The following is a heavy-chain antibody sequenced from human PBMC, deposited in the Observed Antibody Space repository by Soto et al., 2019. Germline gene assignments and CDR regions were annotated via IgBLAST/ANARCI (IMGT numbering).Heavy chain of an antibody. Sequence: QVQLVESGGGVVQPGRSLRLSCAASGFTFSSYAMHWVRQAPGKGLEWVAVISYDGSNKYYADSVKGRFTISRDNSRXTLYLQMNSLRAEDTAVYYCARDDYGDNGIYGMDVWGQGTTVTVSS. CDR2: ISYDGSNK. V-gene: IGHV3-30-3*01. CDR3: ARDDYGDNGIYGMDV. D-gene: IGHD4-17*01. J-gene: IGHJ6*02. CDR1: GFTFSSYA.